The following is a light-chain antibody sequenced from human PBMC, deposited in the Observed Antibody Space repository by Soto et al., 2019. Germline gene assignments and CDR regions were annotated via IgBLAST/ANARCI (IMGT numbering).Light chain of an antibody. Sequence: QSALTQPASVSGSPGKSITISCTGTSIDVGGYNYVSWYQQHPGKAPKVMIYAVSNRPSGVSNRFSGSKSGNTASLTISGLQAEDEAYYYCRSYTNSHTRVFGGGTQLTVL. V-gene: IGLV2-14*01. J-gene: IGLJ3*02. CDR1: SIDVGGYNY. CDR2: AVS. CDR3: RSYTNSHTRV.